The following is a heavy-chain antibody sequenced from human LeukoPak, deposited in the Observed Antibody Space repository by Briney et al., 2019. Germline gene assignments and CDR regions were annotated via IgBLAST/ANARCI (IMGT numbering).Heavy chain of an antibody. D-gene: IGHD1-7*01. J-gene: IGHJ5*02. CDR1: GGSISSDY. CDR3: ARHITGTTFTFDP. V-gene: IGHV4-59*08. Sequence: PSETLSLTCTVSGGSISSDYWSWIRQPPGKGLEWIGYIYYSGSTNYNPSLKSRVTISVDTSKNQFSLKLSSVTAADTAVYYCARHITGTTFTFDPWGQGTLVTVSS. CDR2: IYYSGST.